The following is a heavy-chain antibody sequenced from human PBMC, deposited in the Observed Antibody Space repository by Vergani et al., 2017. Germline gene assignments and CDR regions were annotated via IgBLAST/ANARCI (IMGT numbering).Heavy chain of an antibody. Sequence: EVQLLESGGGLVQPGGSLRLSCAASGFTFSSYAMSWVRQAPGKGLEWVSGISGSGGSTYYADSVKGRFTISRDNSKNTLYLQMNSLRAEDTAVYYCARATAAGTSVGYYYYMDVWGKGTTVTVSS. CDR1: GFTFSSYA. CDR3: ARATAAGTSVGYYYYMDV. CDR2: ISGSGGST. J-gene: IGHJ6*03. V-gene: IGHV3-23*01. D-gene: IGHD6-13*01.